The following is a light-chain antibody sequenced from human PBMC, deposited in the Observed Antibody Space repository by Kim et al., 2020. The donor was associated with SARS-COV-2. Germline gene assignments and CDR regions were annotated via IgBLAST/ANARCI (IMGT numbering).Light chain of an antibody. Sequence: SVALGQTARLTCGGDNIQAKNVHWYRQKPGQAPVLVMYKDSKRPSGIPERFSASNSGNTATLTITRAQAGDEADYYGQVWDSGTWVFGGGTQLTVL. J-gene: IGLJ3*02. CDR2: KDS. V-gene: IGLV3-9*01. CDR1: NIQAKN. CDR3: QVWDSGTWV.